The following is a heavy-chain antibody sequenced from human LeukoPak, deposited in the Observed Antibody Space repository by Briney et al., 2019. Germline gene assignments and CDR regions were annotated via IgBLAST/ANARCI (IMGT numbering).Heavy chain of an antibody. D-gene: IGHD1-14*01. CDR3: ARDGNLDYTGMDV. CDR1: GDSISGYY. J-gene: IGHJ6*02. V-gene: IGHV4-59*01. CDR2: IYYSGST. Sequence: SETLSLTCTVSGDSISGYYWSWIRQPPGKGLEWIGYIYYSGSTNYNPSLESRVTISVDTSKNQFSLKLSSLTAADTAVYYCARDGNLDYTGMDVWGQGTTVTVSS.